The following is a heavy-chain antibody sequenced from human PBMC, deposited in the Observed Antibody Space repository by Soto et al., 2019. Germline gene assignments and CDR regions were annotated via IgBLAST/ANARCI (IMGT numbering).Heavy chain of an antibody. Sequence: EGQLLESGGDLVQPGGSLRLSCAASGFTFSSDAMNWVRQAPGKGLEWVSSISNGAGSTYYADSVKGRFTISRDNSKSTLYLQMDSLRAEDTAIYYCAKMPSSSGWTSFDYWGQGTLVTVSS. V-gene: IGHV3-23*01. CDR1: GFTFSSDA. J-gene: IGHJ4*02. CDR3: AKMPSSSGWTSFDY. CDR2: ISNGAGST. D-gene: IGHD6-19*01.